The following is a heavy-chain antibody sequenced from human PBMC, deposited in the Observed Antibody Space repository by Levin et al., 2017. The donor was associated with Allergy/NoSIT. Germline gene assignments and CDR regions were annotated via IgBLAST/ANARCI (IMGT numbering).Heavy chain of an antibody. CDR3: ARDSPDIAVPDDAFDI. CDR2: IYNSGST. CDR1: GGSISSSIYY. J-gene: IGHJ3*02. Sequence: SQTLSLTCTVSGGSISSSIYYWTWIHQHPGKGLEWVGYIYNSGSTYYNPSLESRVTISMDTSKNQFSLKLSSVTAADTAVYYCARDSPDIAVPDDAFDIWGQGTLVTVSS. D-gene: IGHD6-19*01. V-gene: IGHV4-31*03.